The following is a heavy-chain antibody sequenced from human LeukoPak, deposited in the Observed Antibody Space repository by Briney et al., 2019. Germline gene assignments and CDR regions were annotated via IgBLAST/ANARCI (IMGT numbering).Heavy chain of an antibody. CDR1: GFIFSSQW. Sequence: KSGGSLRLSCAASGFIFSSQWMSWLRQAPGKGLEWISYIGISSGNTKYADSVKGRFTISGDKAKNSVYLQMNSLRVEDTAVYYCARDTKYAFDNWGQGTLVTVSS. J-gene: IGHJ4*02. CDR2: IGISSGNT. CDR3: ARDTKYAFDN. V-gene: IGHV3-11*06. D-gene: IGHD2-2*01.